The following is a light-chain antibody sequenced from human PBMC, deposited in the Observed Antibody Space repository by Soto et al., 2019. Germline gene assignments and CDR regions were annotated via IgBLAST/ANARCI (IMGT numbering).Light chain of an antibody. V-gene: IGKV3-11*01. Sequence: EIVLTQSPATLSLSPGERATLSCRASRNINTYLAWYQQKPGQAPRLLIYAASNRAAGIPARFSGSGFGTEFTLTISSLEAEDFAVYYCHQRSNWPLTFGGGTKVEIK. J-gene: IGKJ4*01. CDR2: AAS. CDR3: HQRSNWPLT. CDR1: RNINTY.